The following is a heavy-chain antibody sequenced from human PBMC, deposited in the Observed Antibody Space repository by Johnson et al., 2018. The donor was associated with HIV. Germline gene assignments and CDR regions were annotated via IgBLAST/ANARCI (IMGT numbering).Heavy chain of an antibody. V-gene: IGHV3-30*02. J-gene: IGHJ3*02. Sequence: QVQLVESGGGLVQPGGSLRLSCAASRFTFSNYDMHWVRQAPGKGLEWVAFIRYDGSHKYYADSVKGRFTISRDNFKNTLYLQMNSLRGEDTAVYYCALTSYYDSRGAFDIWGQGTMVTVSS. CDR1: RFTFSNYD. D-gene: IGHD3-22*01. CDR2: IRYDGSHK. CDR3: ALTSYYDSRGAFDI.